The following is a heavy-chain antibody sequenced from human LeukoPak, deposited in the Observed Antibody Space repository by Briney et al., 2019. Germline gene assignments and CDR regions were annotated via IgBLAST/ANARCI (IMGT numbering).Heavy chain of an antibody. CDR1: GGSISSGGYS. D-gene: IGHD3-9*01. V-gene: IGHV4-30-2*01. Sequence: SQTLSLTCAVSGGSISSGGYSWSWIRQPPGKGLEWIGYIYHSGSTYYNPSLKSRVTISVDRSKNQFSLKLGSVTAADTAVYYCARSILTGYFDYWGQGTLVTVSS. CDR3: ARSILTGYFDY. CDR2: IYHSGST. J-gene: IGHJ4*02.